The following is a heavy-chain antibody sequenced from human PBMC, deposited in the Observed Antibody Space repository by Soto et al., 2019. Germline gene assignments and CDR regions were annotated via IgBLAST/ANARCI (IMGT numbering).Heavy chain of an antibody. CDR2: ITWNSST. J-gene: IGHJ6*03. V-gene: IGHV3-9*01. Sequence: GGSLRLSCAASGFTFDDYAMHWVRQAAGTGLEWVSGITWNSSTAYADSVKGRFTMSRDSAKNSLYLQMNSLRPEDTAVYYCVKGGVLRRNHYYYMDVWGKGTTVTVSS. D-gene: IGHD3-3*01. CDR3: VKGGVLRRNHYYYMDV. CDR1: GFTFDDYA.